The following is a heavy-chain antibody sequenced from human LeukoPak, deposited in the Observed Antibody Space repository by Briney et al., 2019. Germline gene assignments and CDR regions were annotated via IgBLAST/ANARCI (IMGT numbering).Heavy chain of an antibody. CDR3: ARASGAARENKPNWFDP. D-gene: IGHD6-6*01. J-gene: IGHJ5*02. CDR1: GFTFSSYS. CDR2: ISSSSSYI. Sequence: PGGSLRLSCAASGFTFSSYSMNWVRQAPGKGLEWASSISSSSSYIYYADSVKGRFTISRDNAKNSLYLQMNSLRAEDTAVYYCARASGAARENKPNWFDPWGQGTLVTVSS. V-gene: IGHV3-21*01.